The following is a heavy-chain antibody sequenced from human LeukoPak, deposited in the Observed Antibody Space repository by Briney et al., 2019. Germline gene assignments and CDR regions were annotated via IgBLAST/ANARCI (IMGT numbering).Heavy chain of an antibody. D-gene: IGHD6-6*01. Sequence: GSLRLFCAASGFTFSSYAMSWVRQAPGKGLEWVSAISGSGGSTYYADSVKGRFTISRDNSKNTLYLQMNSLRAEDTAVYYCAKNKEYSSSWADAFDIWGQGTMVTVSS. CDR2: ISGSGGST. CDR3: AKNKEYSSSWADAFDI. CDR1: GFTFSSYA. V-gene: IGHV3-23*01. J-gene: IGHJ3*02.